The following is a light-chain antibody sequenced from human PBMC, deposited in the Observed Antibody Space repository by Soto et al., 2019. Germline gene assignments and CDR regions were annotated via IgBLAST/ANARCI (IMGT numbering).Light chain of an antibody. V-gene: IGKV1-12*01. CDR3: QQARSLPLT. Sequence: DIQMTQSPSSVSASVGERVTITCRASQAITSWLALYQQKPGRAPKLLLYGASSRQNGATSRFTGSGSGTDFTLTITSLQPDDTAIYYCQQARSLPLTFGGGTKVEIK. CDR1: QAITSW. CDR2: GAS. J-gene: IGKJ4*01.